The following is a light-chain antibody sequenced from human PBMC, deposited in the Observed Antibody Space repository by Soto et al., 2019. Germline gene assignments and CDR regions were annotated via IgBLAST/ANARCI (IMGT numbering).Light chain of an antibody. CDR1: QSVGTY. CDR3: PKRGTWPSP. J-gene: IGKJ4*01. Sequence: EIVLTQSPATLSLSPGERATLSCRASQSVGTYFAWYQQKPGQAPRLLIYDSSNRATGIPARFSGSGSGTDFTLTFTSLETEDFAVYYCPKRGTWPSPLGGGTKVDIK. CDR2: DSS. V-gene: IGKV3-11*01.